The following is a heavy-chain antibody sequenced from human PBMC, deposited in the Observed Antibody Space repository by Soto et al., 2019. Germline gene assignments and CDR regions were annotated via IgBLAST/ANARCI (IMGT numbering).Heavy chain of an antibody. Sequence: ASVKVSCKTSGYSFTAHYIHWVRQAPGQGPEWMGWIDPGSGVTTSAQKFQGWVTVTRDISVNTAYVELTRLRSDDTAMYFCARGDLGGGHAFDVWG. J-gene: IGHJ3*01. V-gene: IGHV1-2*04. D-gene: IGHD3-16*01. CDR3: ARGDLGGGHAFDV. CDR2: IDPGSGVT. CDR1: GYSFTAHY.